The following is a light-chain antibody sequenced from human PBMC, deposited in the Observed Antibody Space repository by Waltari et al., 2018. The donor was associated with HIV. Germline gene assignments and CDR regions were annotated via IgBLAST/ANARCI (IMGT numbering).Light chain of an antibody. CDR1: SSDVGGQKY. V-gene: IGLV2-14*01. J-gene: IGLJ2*01. CDR3: SSYTSRNTPHVL. Sequence: QSALTQPASVSGSPGQSITISCTVTSSDVGGQKYVSWYQQHPGKAPKLMIYEVSNRPSGISNRFSGSKSGNTASLNISGLQAEDEADYYCSSYTSRNTPHVLLGGGTKLTVL. CDR2: EVS.